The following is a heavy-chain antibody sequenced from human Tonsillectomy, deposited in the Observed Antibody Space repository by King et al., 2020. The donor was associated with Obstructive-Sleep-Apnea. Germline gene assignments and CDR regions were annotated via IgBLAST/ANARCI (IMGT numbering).Heavy chain of an antibody. CDR3: AKDIAVAGMVAFDI. V-gene: IGHV3-9*01. D-gene: IGHD6-19*01. CDR2: INWNSGSI. CDR1: GFTFDDYA. Sequence: VQLVESGGGLVQPARSLRLSCAASGFTFDDYAMHWVRQAPGKGLEWVSGINWNSGSIGYADSVKGRFTISRDNAKNSLYLQMNSLRAEDTAFYYCAKDIAVAGMVAFDIWVQGTMVTVSS. J-gene: IGHJ3*02.